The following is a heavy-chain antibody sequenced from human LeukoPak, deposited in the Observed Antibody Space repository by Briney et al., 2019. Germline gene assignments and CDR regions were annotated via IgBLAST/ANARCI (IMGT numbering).Heavy chain of an antibody. CDR1: GYTFTSNW. CDR2: IFPGDSDT. CDR3: AIYSNVISGAGWVDY. J-gene: IGHJ4*02. V-gene: IGHV5-51*01. Sequence: GESLKISCKGSGYTFTSNWIGWVRQMPGKGLEWMGLIFPGDSDTRYGPSFQGQVTFSADRSIRTAYLQWSSLKASDSAMYYCAIYSNVISGAGWVDYWGQGTLVTVSS. D-gene: IGHD6-13*01.